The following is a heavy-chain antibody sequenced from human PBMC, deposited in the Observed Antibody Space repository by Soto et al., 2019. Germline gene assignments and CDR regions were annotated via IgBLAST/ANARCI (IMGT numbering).Heavy chain of an antibody. V-gene: IGHV4-59*08. D-gene: IGHD2-15*01. CDR3: ASRYCSGSDP. CDR2: IYYSGST. J-gene: IGHJ5*02. CDR1: GGSLSSYY. Sequence: SETLSLTCTVSGGSLSSYYWSWIRQPPGKGQEWIGHIYYSGSTNYNPSLKSRVTISVDTSKNQFSLKLSAVTAADTAVYYCASRYCSGSDPWDHETLVPVSS.